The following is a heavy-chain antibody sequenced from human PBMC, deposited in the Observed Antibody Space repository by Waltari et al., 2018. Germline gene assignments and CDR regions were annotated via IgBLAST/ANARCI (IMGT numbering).Heavy chain of an antibody. CDR2: IIPIVGTE. CDR1: VGTFSSYA. CDR3: ARRGKVRGYMDV. Sequence: QVQLVQSGAEVKKPGSSVKVSCKASVGTFSSYAISWVPQAPGQGLEWMGGIIPIVGTENYAQKFQGRVTIPADKSTSPAYMELSSLRSADTAVYYCARRGKVRGYMDVWGKGTTVTVSS. D-gene: IGHD3-10*01. J-gene: IGHJ6*03. V-gene: IGHV1-69*14.